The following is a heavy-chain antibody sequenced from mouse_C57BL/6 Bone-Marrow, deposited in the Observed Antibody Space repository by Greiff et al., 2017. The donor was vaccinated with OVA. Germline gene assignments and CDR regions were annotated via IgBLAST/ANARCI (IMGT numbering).Heavy chain of an antibody. CDR2: IYPGSGNT. J-gene: IGHJ2*01. CDR1: GYTFTDYY. D-gene: IGHD1-1*01. Sequence: QVQLQQSGAELVRPGASVKLSCKASGYTFTDYYINWVKQRPGQGLEWIARIYPGSGNTYYNEKFKGKATLTAEKSSSTAYMQLSSLTSEDSAVYVCAREGYYYGNRFDYWGQGTTLTVSS. V-gene: IGHV1-76*01. CDR3: AREGYYYGNRFDY.